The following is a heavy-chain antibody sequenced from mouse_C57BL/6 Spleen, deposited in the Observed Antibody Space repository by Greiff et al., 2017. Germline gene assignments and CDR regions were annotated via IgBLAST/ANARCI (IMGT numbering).Heavy chain of an antibody. CDR1: GYTFTSYW. J-gene: IGHJ2*01. CDR2: IDPSDSYT. V-gene: IGHV1-59*01. D-gene: IGHD1-1*01. CDR3: ARGGTVVPDYFDY. Sequence: VQLQQPGAELVRPGTSVKLSCKASGYTFTSYWMHWVKQRPGQGLEWIGVIDPSDSYTNYNQKFKGKATLTVDTSSSTAYMQLSSLTSEDSAVYYCARGGTVVPDYFDYWGQGTTLTVSS.